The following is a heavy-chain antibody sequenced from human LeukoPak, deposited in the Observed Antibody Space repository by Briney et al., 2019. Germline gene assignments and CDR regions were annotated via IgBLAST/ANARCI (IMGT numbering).Heavy chain of an antibody. CDR1: VDTFSSYG. CDR3: AKACLEGVLRGAMDV. CDR2: IRYDGSNK. D-gene: IGHD3-3*01. V-gene: IGHV3-30*02. Sequence: GGSLRLSCAAPVDTFSSYGMHWVRQAPGKGLEWVAFIRYDGSNKYYADSVKGRFTISRDNSKNTLYLQMNSLRAEDTAVYYCAKACLEGVLRGAMDVWGKGTTVTVS. J-gene: IGHJ6*03.